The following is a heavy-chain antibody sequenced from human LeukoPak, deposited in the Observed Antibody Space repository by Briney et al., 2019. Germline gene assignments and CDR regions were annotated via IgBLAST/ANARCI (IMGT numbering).Heavy chain of an antibody. J-gene: IGHJ4*02. CDR3: ASNYDFWSGSLDY. CDR1: GGSFSGYY. CDR2: INHSGST. D-gene: IGHD3-3*01. V-gene: IGHV4-34*01. Sequence: SETLSLTCAVYGGSFSGYYWSWIRQPPGKGLEWIGEINHSGSTNYNPSLKSRVTISVDTSKNQFSLKLSSVTAADTAVYYCASNYDFWSGSLDYWGQGTLVTVSS.